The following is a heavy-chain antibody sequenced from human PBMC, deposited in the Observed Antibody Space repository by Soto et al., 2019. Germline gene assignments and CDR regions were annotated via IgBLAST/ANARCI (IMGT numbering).Heavy chain of an antibody. CDR3: ARGSPTGRLPNYFDY. CDR2: ISAYNGNT. CDR1: DYTFTSYG. Sequence: ASVKVSCKASDYTFTSYGISWVRQAPGQGLEWMGWISAYNGNTNYAQKLQGRVTMTTDTSTSTAYMELRSLRSDDTAVYYCARGSPTGRLPNYFDYWGQGTLVTVSS. V-gene: IGHV1-18*01. J-gene: IGHJ4*02. D-gene: IGHD6-25*01.